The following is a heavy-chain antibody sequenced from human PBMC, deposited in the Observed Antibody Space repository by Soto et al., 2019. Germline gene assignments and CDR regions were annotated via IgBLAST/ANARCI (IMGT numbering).Heavy chain of an antibody. CDR3: ASSITMVRGVPPH. CDR2: ISSSISYI. D-gene: IGHD3-10*01. Sequence: GGSLRLSCAASGFTFSSYSMNWVRHAPGKGLEWVSSISSSISYIYYADSVKGRVTIARVNAKNSLYLQMNSLRAEDTSVYYCASSITMVRGVPPHWGQAILVTVSS. V-gene: IGHV3-21*01. J-gene: IGHJ4*02. CDR1: GFTFSSYS.